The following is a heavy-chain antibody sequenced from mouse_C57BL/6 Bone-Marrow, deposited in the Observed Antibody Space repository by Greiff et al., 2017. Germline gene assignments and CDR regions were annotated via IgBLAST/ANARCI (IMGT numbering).Heavy chain of an antibody. J-gene: IGHJ3*01. V-gene: IGHV3-6*01. CDR3: AREGWFAY. CDR1: GYSITSGYY. Sequence: DVKLVESGPGLVKPSQSLSLTCSVTGYSITSGYYWNWIRQFPGNKLEWMGYISYDGSNNSNPSLKNRISITRDPSKNQFFLKLNSVTTEDTATYYCAREGWFAYWGQGTLVTVSA. CDR2: ISYDGSN.